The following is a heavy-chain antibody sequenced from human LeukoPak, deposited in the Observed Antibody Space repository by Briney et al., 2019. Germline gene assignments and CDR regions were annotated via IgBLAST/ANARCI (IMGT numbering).Heavy chain of an antibody. J-gene: IGHJ5*02. CDR2: ISGSGGIT. Sequence: GGSLRLSCAASGFTFSNYAMSWVRQAPGKGLEWVSAISGSGGITYYADSVKGRFTISRDNSKNMLCLQMNSLRAEDTALYYCAKEWDGSGTRLGWFDPWGQGTLVTVSS. CDR3: AKEWDGSGTRLGWFDP. D-gene: IGHD3-10*01. V-gene: IGHV3-23*01. CDR1: GFTFSNYA.